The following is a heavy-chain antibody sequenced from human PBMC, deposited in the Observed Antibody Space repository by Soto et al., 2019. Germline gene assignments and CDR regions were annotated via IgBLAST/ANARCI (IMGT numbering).Heavy chain of an antibody. CDR3: ARAVADPYYHDY. CDR2: INHSGST. Sequence: PSETLSLTCAVYGGCFSGYYWSWIRQPPGKGLEWIGEINHSGSTNYNPSLKSRVTISVDTSKNQFSLKLSSVTAADTAVYYCARAVADPYYHDYWGQGTLVTVSS. V-gene: IGHV4-34*01. D-gene: IGHD6-19*01. CDR1: GGCFSGYY. J-gene: IGHJ4*02.